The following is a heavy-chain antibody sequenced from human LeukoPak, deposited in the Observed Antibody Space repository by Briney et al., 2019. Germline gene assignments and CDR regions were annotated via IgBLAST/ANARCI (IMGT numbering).Heavy chain of an antibody. V-gene: IGHV3-23*01. CDR3: AKRGLVGSSGFKNNWFDP. D-gene: IGHD3-22*01. J-gene: IGHJ5*02. CDR1: GFTFRTYA. Sequence: HPGGSLRLSCAASGFTFRTYAMSWVRQAPGKGLEWVSGISGSGGSTYYADSVKGRFTISRDNSKDTLYLQVNSLRAEDTAVYYCAKRGLVGSSGFKNNWFDPWGQGTLVTVSS. CDR2: ISGSGGST.